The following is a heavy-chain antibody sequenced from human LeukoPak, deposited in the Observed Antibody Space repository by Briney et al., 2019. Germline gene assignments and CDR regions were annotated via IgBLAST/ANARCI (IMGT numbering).Heavy chain of an antibody. V-gene: IGHV1-18*01. CDR3: ARDGYCSSTSCYLRYYYGMDV. CDR2: ISAYNGNT. D-gene: IGHD2-2*03. CDR1: GYTFTSYG. Sequence: ASVKVSCKASGYTFTSYGISWLRQAPGQGLEWMGWISAYNGNTNYAQKLQGRVTMTTDTSTSTAYIELRSLRSDDTAVYYCARDGYCSSTSCYLRYYYGMDVWGQGTTVTVSS. J-gene: IGHJ6*02.